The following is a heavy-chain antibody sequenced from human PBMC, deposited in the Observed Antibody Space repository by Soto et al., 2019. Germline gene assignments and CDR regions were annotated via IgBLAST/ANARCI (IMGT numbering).Heavy chain of an antibody. J-gene: IGHJ3*02. Sequence: GGSLRLSCAASGFTFSNAWMNWVRQAPGKGLEWVGRIKSKTDGGTTDYAAPVKGRFTISRDDSKNTLYLQMNSLKNEDTAVYYCTTSGQSCTNGVCYWSSYAFDIWGQGTMVTVSS. D-gene: IGHD2-8*01. CDR3: TTSGQSCTNGVCYWSSYAFDI. CDR2: IKSKTDGGTT. CDR1: GFTFSNAW. V-gene: IGHV3-15*07.